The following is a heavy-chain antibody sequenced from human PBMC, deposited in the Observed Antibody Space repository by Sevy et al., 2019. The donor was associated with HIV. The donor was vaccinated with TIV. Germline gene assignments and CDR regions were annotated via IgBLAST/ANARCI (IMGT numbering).Heavy chain of an antibody. CDR2: IYYSGST. V-gene: IGHV4-59*01. Sequence: SETLSLTCTVSGGSISSYYWSWIRQPPGKGLEWIGNIYYSGSTNYNPSLRSRVTISVDTSKNQFSLKLSSVTAADTAVYYCARGSGYSGYDYDYWGQGTLVTVSS. CDR1: GGSISSYY. D-gene: IGHD5-12*01. J-gene: IGHJ4*02. CDR3: ARGSGYSGYDYDY.